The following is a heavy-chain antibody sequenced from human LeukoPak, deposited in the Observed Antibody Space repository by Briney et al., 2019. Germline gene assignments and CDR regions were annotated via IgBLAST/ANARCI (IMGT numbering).Heavy chain of an antibody. J-gene: IGHJ4*02. V-gene: IGHV3-33*01. Sequence: GRSLRLSCAASGFTFSSYGMHWVRQAPGKGLEWVAVIWYDGSNKYYADSVKGRFTISRDNSKNTLYLQMNSLRAEDTALYYCARAVAAARGVNYFDYWGQGTLVTVSS. CDR1: GFTFSSYG. CDR3: ARAVAAARGVNYFDY. CDR2: IWYDGSNK. D-gene: IGHD3-10*01.